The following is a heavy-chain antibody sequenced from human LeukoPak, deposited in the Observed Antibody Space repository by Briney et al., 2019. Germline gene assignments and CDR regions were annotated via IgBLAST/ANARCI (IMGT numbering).Heavy chain of an antibody. CDR1: GGSISSGDYY. V-gene: IGHV4-30-4*08. Sequence: SQTLSLTCTVSGGSISSGDYYWSWIRQPPGKGLEWIGYIYYSGSTYYNPSLKSRVTISVGTSKNQFSLKLSSVTAADTAVYYCARGGGYCSSTSCSGFDYWGQGTLVTVSS. CDR3: ARGGGYCSSTSCSGFDY. J-gene: IGHJ4*02. D-gene: IGHD2-2*01. CDR2: IYYSGST.